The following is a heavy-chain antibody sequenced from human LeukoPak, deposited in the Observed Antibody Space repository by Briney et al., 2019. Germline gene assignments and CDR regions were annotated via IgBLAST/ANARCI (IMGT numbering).Heavy chain of an antibody. Sequence: GGSLRLSCAASGFTFSSYAMSWVRQAPGKGLEWVSAISGSGGSTYYADSVKGLFTISRDNSKNTLYLQMNSLRAEDTAVYYCARIDWYYDSSGYFDYWGQGTLVTVSS. V-gene: IGHV3-23*01. J-gene: IGHJ4*02. D-gene: IGHD3-22*01. CDR1: GFTFSSYA. CDR2: ISGSGGST. CDR3: ARIDWYYDSSGYFDY.